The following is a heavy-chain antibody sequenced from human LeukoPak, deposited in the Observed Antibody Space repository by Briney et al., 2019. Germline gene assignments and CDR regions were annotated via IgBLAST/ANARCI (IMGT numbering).Heavy chain of an antibody. CDR3: ARVAQKLERIAVAGTSEWRANWYFDL. V-gene: IGHV4-59*10. Sequence: GSLRLSCAASGFTFSNAWMSWVRQAPGKGLEWVGRIYTSGSTNYNPSLKRRVTMSVDTSKNHFSLKLSSVTAADTAVYYCARVAQKLERIAVAGTSEWRANWYFDLWGRGTLVTVSS. J-gene: IGHJ2*01. D-gene: IGHD6-19*01. CDR1: GFTFSNAW. CDR2: IYTSGST.